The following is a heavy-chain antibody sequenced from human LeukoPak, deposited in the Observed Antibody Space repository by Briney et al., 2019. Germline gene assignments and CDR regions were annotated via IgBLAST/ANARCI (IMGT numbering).Heavy chain of an antibody. CDR2: IYYSGST. J-gene: IGHJ4*02. CDR3: VKSGGYGLIDY. D-gene: IGHD1-26*01. V-gene: IGHV4-39*01. Sequence: PSETLSLTCAVSGASISGSGYYLGWIRQPPGKGLESIGNIYYSGSTYYNASLQSRVTISIDTSKNQFSLRRNSVSAADTAMYCCVKSGGYGLIDYWGQGTLVTVSS. CDR1: GASISGSGYY.